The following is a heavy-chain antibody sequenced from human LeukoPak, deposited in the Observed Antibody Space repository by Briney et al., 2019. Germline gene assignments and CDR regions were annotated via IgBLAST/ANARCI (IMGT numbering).Heavy chain of an antibody. V-gene: IGHV1-8*01. Sequence: ASVKVSCKASGYTFTSYDINWVRQATGQGLEWMGWMNPNSGNTGYAQKFQGRVTITADESTSTAYMELSSLRSEDTAVYYCARAGLRYFDWLPLNYFDYWGQGTLVTVSS. CDR3: ARAGLRYFDWLPLNYFDY. CDR2: MNPNSGNT. CDR1: GYTFTSYD. J-gene: IGHJ4*02. D-gene: IGHD3-9*01.